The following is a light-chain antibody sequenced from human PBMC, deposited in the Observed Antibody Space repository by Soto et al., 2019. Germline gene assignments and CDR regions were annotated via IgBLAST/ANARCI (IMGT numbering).Light chain of an antibody. Sequence: QSALTQPRSVSGPPGQSVTISCTGTSSDVGGSNFVSWYQQHAGKAPKLVIYDVSKRPSGVPDRFSGSKSGNAASLTISGLQVEDEADYYCCSYAGNSLWVFGGGTKVTVL. CDR3: CSYAGNSLWV. CDR2: DVS. J-gene: IGLJ3*02. CDR1: SSDVGGSNF. V-gene: IGLV2-11*01.